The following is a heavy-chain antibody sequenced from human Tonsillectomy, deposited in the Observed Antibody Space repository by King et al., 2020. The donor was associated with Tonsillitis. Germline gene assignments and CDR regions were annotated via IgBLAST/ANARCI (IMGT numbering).Heavy chain of an antibody. CDR2: ISGSGGST. CDR1: GFTFNNYA. CDR3: AKDGIVATMALYY. V-gene: IGHV3-23*04. Sequence: LVESGGGLVQPGGSMRLSCAASGFTFNNYAMSWVRQAPGKGLEWVSGISGSGGSTYYADSVKGRFTISRDNSKNTLYLQMNSLRAEDTAVYYCAKDGIVATMALYYWGQGTLVTVSS. D-gene: IGHD5-12*01. J-gene: IGHJ4*02.